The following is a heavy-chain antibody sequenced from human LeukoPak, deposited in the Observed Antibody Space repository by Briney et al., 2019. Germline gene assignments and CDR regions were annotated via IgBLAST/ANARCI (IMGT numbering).Heavy chain of an antibody. V-gene: IGHV3-64D*06. CDR2: ITTNGGST. J-gene: IGHJ4*02. D-gene: IGHD2-2*01. CDR3: VNGRCSSTSCYGGDY. Sequence: GGSLRLSCSASGFTFSSYAMHWVRQAPGKGLEYVSAITTNGGSTSHADSVKGRFTISRDNSKNTLYLQMSSLRAEDTAVYYCVNGRCSSTSCYGGDYWGQGTLVTVSS. CDR1: GFTFSSYA.